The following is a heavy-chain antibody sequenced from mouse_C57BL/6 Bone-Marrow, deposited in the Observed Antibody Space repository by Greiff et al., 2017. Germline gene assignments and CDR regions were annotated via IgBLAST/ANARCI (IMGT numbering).Heavy chain of an antibody. J-gene: IGHJ3*01. CDR2: IHPNSGST. D-gene: IGHD3-2*02. V-gene: IGHV1-64*01. CDR3: ARWTAQATGTWFAY. CDR1: GYTFTSYW. Sequence: QVQLQQPGAELVKPGASVKLSCKASGYTFTSYWMHWVKQRPGQGLEWIGMIHPNSGSTNYNEKFQSKATLTVDKSSSTAYMQLSSLTSEDSAVYYCARWTAQATGTWFAYWGQGTLVTVSA.